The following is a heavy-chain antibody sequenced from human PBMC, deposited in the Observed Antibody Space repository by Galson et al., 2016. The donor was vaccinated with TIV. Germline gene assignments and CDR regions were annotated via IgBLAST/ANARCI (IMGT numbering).Heavy chain of an antibody. CDR2: IIPIAGIS. CDR1: GGTLSNDP. CDR3: ARLTPCGGDCYYFDR. V-gene: IGHV1-69*01. Sequence: VKVSCKASGGTLSNDPITWVRQAPGQGLEWMGGIIPIAGISDNSQKFQGRVSITADVSTNTVYMELNSLRSEDTAVFYCARLTPCGGDCYYFDRWGQGTLVTVSS. D-gene: IGHD2-21*02. J-gene: IGHJ4*01.